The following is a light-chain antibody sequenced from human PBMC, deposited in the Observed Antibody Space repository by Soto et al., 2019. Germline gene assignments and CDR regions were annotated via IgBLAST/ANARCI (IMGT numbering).Light chain of an antibody. V-gene: IGLV2-23*01. J-gene: IGLJ1*01. CDR1: SSDIG. Sequence: QSALTQPPSVSGSPGQSITVSCTGTSSDIGASKLLIYETKKRPSGIPSRFSGSKSGTTASLTISGLQAEDEAEYSCCSYAGSSTYVFVTGTKVTVL. CDR3: CSYAGSSTYV. CDR2: ETK.